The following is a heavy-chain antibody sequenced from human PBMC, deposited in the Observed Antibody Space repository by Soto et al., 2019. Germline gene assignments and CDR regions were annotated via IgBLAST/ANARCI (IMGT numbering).Heavy chain of an antibody. V-gene: IGHV4-59*01. Sequence: SETLSLTCTVSGGSISSYYWSWIRQPPGKGLEWIGYIDYSGSTNYNPSLKSRVTISVDTSKNQFSLKLSSVTAADTAVYYCARLVGSTSQSHGDYYYGMDVWGQGTTVTVSS. D-gene: IGHD2-2*01. J-gene: IGHJ6*02. CDR1: GGSISSYY. CDR2: IDYSGST. CDR3: ARLVGSTSQSHGDYYYGMDV.